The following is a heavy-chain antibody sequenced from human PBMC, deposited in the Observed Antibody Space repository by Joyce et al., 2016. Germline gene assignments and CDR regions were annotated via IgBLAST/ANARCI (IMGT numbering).Heavy chain of an antibody. D-gene: IGHD3-3*01. CDR3: ARDKEWAFDS. J-gene: IGHJ4*02. CDR1: GFTFTSYS. Sequence: EVQLVESGGGLVQPGGSLRLSCAASGFTFTSYSMNWVRRAPGRGLEWVAYVSYSTTTTYYADSLKGRFTISRDNAQNSLYLQMNSLRDEDTAVYYCARDKEWAFDSWGQGTLVTVSS. V-gene: IGHV3-48*02. CDR2: VSYSTTTT.